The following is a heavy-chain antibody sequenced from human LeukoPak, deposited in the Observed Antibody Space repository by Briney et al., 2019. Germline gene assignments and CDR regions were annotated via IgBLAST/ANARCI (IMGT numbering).Heavy chain of an antibody. D-gene: IGHD2-2*02. J-gene: IGHJ6*02. V-gene: IGHV1-24*01. CDR2: FDPEDGET. CDR1: GYTLTELS. CDR3: ATLAIVVVPAGIRGNGMDV. Sequence: GASVRVSSKVSGYTLTELSMHWVRQAPGKGVERMGGFDPEDGETIYAQKFQGRVTITEGTSTDTDYMELSSLRSEDTAVYYCATLAIVVVPAGIRGNGMDVWGQGTTVTVSS.